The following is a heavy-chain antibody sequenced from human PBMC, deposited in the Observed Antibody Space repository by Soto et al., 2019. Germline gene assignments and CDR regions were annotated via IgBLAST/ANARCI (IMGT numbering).Heavy chain of an antibody. CDR1: GFTFDDYA. J-gene: IGHJ4*02. V-gene: IGHV3-9*01. Sequence: GGSLRLSCAASGFTFDDYAMHWVRQAPGKGLEWVSGISWNSGSIGYADSVKGRFTISRDNAENSLYLQMNSLRAEDTALYYCAKDWGNGDYHYFDYWGQGTLVTVSS. CDR2: ISWNSGSI. D-gene: IGHD4-17*01. CDR3: AKDWGNGDYHYFDY.